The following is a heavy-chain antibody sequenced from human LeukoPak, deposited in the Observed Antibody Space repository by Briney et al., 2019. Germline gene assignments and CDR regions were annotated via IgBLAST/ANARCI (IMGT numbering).Heavy chain of an antibody. D-gene: IGHD2-15*01. V-gene: IGHV3-30-3*01. CDR2: ISYDGSNK. CDR1: GFTFSSYA. J-gene: IGHJ4*02. Sequence: GGSLRLSCAASGFTFSSYAMHWVRQAPGKGLEWVAVISYDGSNKYYADSVKGRFTIFRDNSKNTLYLQMNSLRAEDTAVYYCARDSVPGWAADYWGQGTLVTVSS. CDR3: ARDSVPGWAADY.